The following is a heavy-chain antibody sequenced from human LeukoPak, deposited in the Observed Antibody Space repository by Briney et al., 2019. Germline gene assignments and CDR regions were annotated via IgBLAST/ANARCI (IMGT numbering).Heavy chain of an antibody. CDR1: GGSISSYY. CDR2: IYTSGST. D-gene: IGHD3-9*01. Sequence: SETLSLTCTVSGGSISSYYWSWIRQPAGKGLEWIGRIYTSGSTNYNPSLKSRVTMSVDTSKNQFSLKLSSVTAADTAVYYCARDRDDILTGYDRGYYYYGMDVRGQGTTVTVSS. J-gene: IGHJ6*02. V-gene: IGHV4-4*07. CDR3: ARDRDDILTGYDRGYYYYGMDV.